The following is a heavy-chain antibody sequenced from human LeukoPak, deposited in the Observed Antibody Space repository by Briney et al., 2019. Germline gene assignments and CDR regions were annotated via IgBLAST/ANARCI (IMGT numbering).Heavy chain of an antibody. Sequence: ASVKVSCKASGYTFTSCGISWVRQAPGQGLEWMGWISAYNGNTNYAQKLQGRVTMTTDTSTSTAYMELRSLRSDDTAVYYCARFITTGTPDYYYYGMDVWGQGTTVTVSS. CDR3: ARFITTGTPDYYYYGMDV. CDR1: GYTFTSCG. V-gene: IGHV1-18*01. J-gene: IGHJ6*02. D-gene: IGHD1-1*01. CDR2: ISAYNGNT.